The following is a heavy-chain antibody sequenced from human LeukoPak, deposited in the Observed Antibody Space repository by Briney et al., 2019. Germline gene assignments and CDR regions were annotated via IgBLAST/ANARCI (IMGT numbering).Heavy chain of an antibody. Sequence: SVKVSCKASGYTFTGYYMHWVRQAPGQGLEWMGGIIPIFGTANYAQKFQGRVTITTDESTSTAYMELSSLRSEDTAVYYCARATGGSFDYWGQGTLVTVSS. CDR2: IIPIFGTA. CDR1: GYTFTGYY. J-gene: IGHJ4*02. CDR3: ARATGGSFDY. V-gene: IGHV1-69*05. D-gene: IGHD1-26*01.